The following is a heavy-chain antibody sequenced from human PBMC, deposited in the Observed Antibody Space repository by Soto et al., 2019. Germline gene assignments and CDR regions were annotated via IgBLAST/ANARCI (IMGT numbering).Heavy chain of an antibody. CDR3: ARGRYGDY. Sequence: QVHLVQSGAEVKKPGASVKVSCKGSGYTFTTYGITWVRQAPGQGLEWMGWISAHNGNTNYAQKLQGRVNVNRDTSTSTAYMELRSLRSDDTAVYYCARGRYGDYWGQGALVTVSS. D-gene: IGHD1-1*01. CDR1: GYTFTTYG. CDR2: ISAHNGNT. J-gene: IGHJ4*02. V-gene: IGHV1-18*01.